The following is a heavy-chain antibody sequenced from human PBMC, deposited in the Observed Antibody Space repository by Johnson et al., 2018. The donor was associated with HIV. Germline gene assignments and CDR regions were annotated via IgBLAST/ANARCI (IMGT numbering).Heavy chain of an antibody. D-gene: IGHD3-9*01. CDR1: GFTFSSYG. Sequence: QVQLVESGGGVVQPGRSLRLSCAASGFTFSSYGMHWVRQAPGKGLEWVAVISYDGSNKYYADSVKGRFTISRDNSKNTLYLQMNSLRAEDTAVYYCARESNAEFWLDHAFDIWGQGTMVTVSS. CDR3: ARESNAEFWLDHAFDI. CDR2: ISYDGSNK. V-gene: IGHV3-30*19. J-gene: IGHJ3*02.